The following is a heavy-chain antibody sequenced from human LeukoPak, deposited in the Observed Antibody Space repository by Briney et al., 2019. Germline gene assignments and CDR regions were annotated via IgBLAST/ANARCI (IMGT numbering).Heavy chain of an antibody. D-gene: IGHD6-19*01. CDR1: GFTFSSYG. Sequence: GGSLRLSCAASGFTFSSYGMSWVRQAPGKGPEWVSAISGSGGSTYYADSVKGRFTISRDNPKNTLYLEITSLRAEDTGVYYCAKDHLPGIVVADRDYWGQGTLVTVSS. V-gene: IGHV3-23*01. J-gene: IGHJ4*02. CDR2: ISGSGGST. CDR3: AKDHLPGIVVADRDY.